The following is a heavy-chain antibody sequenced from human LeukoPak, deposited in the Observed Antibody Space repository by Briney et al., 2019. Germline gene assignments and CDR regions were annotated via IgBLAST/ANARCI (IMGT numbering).Heavy chain of an antibody. Sequence: RGSLRLSCAASGFTFSSYWMSWVRQAPGKGLEWVANIKEDGSEKYYVDSVKGRFTISRDNAKNSLYLQMNSPRAEDTAVYYCAKHYDFWSGYGSNWFDPWGQGILVTVSS. CDR3: AKHYDFWSGYGSNWFDP. CDR1: GFTFSSYW. D-gene: IGHD3-3*01. V-gene: IGHV3-7*01. J-gene: IGHJ5*02. CDR2: IKEDGSEK.